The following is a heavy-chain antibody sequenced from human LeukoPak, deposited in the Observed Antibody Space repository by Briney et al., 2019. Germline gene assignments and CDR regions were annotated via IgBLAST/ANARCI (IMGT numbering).Heavy chain of an antibody. Sequence: GGSLRLSCVASGFKFTSYTMNWVRQAPGKGLEWVASISSSTTYIYYGDSMKGRFTVSRDNANNSLFLHMTSLSAEDTAVYYCTRQAILGAAFDYWGQGTLVTVSS. D-gene: IGHD1-26*01. J-gene: IGHJ4*02. V-gene: IGHV3-21*01. CDR1: GFKFTSYT. CDR2: ISSSTTYI. CDR3: TRQAILGAAFDY.